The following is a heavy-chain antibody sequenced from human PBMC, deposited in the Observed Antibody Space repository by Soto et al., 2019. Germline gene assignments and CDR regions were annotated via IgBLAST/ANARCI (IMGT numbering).Heavy chain of an antibody. CDR1: RYTFTSYY. CDR3: ARDRQQQLEGGWYDP. J-gene: IGHJ5*02. V-gene: IGHV1-46*01. D-gene: IGHD6-13*01. CDR2: INPSCGRR. Sequence: ASVKVSCEESRYTFTSYYMPWVRQAPGQGLEWMGIINPSCGRRSYAQKFQGRDTMTRXTXXSXXXMXLXXLRXEXTAVYHCARDRQQQLEGGWYDPWGQGTVVTVSS.